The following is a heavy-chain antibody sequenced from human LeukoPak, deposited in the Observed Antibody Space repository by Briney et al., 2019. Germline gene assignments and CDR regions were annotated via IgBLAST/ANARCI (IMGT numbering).Heavy chain of an antibody. J-gene: IGHJ4*02. CDR2: IYYSGST. V-gene: IGHV4-59*01. CDR1: GGSISSYY. Sequence: RASGTLSLTCTVSGGSISSYYWSWIRQPPGKGLEWIGYIYYSGSTNYNPSLKSRVTISVDTSKNQFPLKLSSVTAADTAVYYCASDQGDEFDYWGQGTLVTVSS. CDR3: ASDQGDEFDY.